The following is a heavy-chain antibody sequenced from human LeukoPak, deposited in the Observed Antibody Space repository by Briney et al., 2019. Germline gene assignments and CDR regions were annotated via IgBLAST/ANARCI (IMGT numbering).Heavy chain of an antibody. J-gene: IGHJ4*02. CDR1: GYTFTVYY. CDR2: INPNSGGT. Sequence: ASVTVSCTASGYTFTVYYMHWVRQAPGQGLEWMGWINPNSGGTNYAQKLQGRVTMTTDTSTSTAYMELRSLRSDDTAVYYCARGHCSSTSCYGHVDYWGQGTLVTVSS. V-gene: IGHV1-2*02. D-gene: IGHD2-2*01. CDR3: ARGHCSSTSCYGHVDY.